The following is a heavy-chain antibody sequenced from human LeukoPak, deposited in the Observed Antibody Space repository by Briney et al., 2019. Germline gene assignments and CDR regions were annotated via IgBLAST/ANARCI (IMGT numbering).Heavy chain of an antibody. Sequence: GRSLRLSCTDSGFRIHDYAKSWVRQAPGKGLEWVGVIRRKAYGGTTEYDASVKGRFIISRDDSKSIAYLQMNSLKTEDTAVYYCARGDGYNGWAFDICGQGTMVTVSS. CDR1: GFRIHDYA. J-gene: IGHJ3*02. V-gene: IGHV3-49*04. CDR2: IRRKAYGGTT. CDR3: ARGDGYNGWAFDI. D-gene: IGHD5-24*01.